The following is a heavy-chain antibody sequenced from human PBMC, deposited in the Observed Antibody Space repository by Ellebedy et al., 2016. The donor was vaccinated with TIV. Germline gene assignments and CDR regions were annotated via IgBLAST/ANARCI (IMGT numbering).Heavy chain of an antibody. CDR3: AKGRSAAVDH. Sequence: PGGSLRLSCTASGYRFGLYGMHWVRQAPGKGLEWVAYIRDDGSREYYADSVNGRFTISRDNSKSTLYLQMSSLRRDDTAVYYCAKGRSAAVDHWGQGTLVTVSS. D-gene: IGHD6-13*01. CDR2: IRDDGSRE. CDR1: GYRFGLYG. J-gene: IGHJ4*02. V-gene: IGHV3-30*02.